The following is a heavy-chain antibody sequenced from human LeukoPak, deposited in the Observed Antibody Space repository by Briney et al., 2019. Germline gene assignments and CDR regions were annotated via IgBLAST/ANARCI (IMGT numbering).Heavy chain of an antibody. Sequence: ESLKVSCKASGYTFTDYYMHWVRQAPGQGLEWMGWINPNSGGTNFAQKFQGRVTMTTDTSISTAYMEVSRLRSDDTAVYYCARVRIGQQLDKYYYYAMDVWGQGTTVTVSS. D-gene: IGHD6-13*01. CDR1: GYTFTDYY. CDR2: INPNSGGT. V-gene: IGHV1-2*02. CDR3: ARVRIGQQLDKYYYYAMDV. J-gene: IGHJ6*02.